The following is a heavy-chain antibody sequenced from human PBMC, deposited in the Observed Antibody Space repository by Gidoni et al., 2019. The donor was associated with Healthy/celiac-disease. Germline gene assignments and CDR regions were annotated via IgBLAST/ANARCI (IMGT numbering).Heavy chain of an antibody. Sequence: QVQLQQWGAGLLKPSETLSLTCAVYGGSFSGYYWSWIRQPPGKRLEWIGEINHSGSTNYNPSLKSRVTISVDTSKNQFSLKLSSATAADTAVYYCARGYGIRSRVYYYYGMDVWGQGTTVTVSS. V-gene: IGHV4-34*01. CDR1: GGSFSGYY. J-gene: IGHJ6*02. CDR2: INHSGST. D-gene: IGHD3-10*01. CDR3: ARGYGIRSRVYYYYGMDV.